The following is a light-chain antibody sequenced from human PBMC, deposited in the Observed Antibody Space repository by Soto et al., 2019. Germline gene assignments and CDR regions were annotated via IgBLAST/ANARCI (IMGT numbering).Light chain of an antibody. CDR1: QSISTW. CDR3: QQYNSSPST. V-gene: IGKV1-5*03. J-gene: IGKJ2*01. Sequence: DIQLTQSPSALSASVGDRVAITCRASQSISTWLAWYQQKPGKAPKLLIYKASSLESGVPSRFSGSGSGTEFTLTISSLQPDDFATFHCQQYNSSPSTFAQGTKLEIK. CDR2: KAS.